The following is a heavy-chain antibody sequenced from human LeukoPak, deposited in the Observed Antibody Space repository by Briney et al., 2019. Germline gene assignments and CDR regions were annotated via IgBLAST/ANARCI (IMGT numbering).Heavy chain of an antibody. V-gene: IGHV3-20*04. CDR2: INWNGGST. J-gene: IGHJ6*03. Sequence: GGSLRLSCAASGFTFDDYVMSWVRQAPGKGLEWVSGINWNGGSTGYADSVKGRFTISRDNAKNSLYLQMNSLRAEDKALYYCARVTAGGYCSGGSCYVHYYYMDVWGKGPTVTVSS. CDR3: ARVTAGGYCSGGSCYVHYYYMDV. D-gene: IGHD2-15*01. CDR1: GFTFDDYV.